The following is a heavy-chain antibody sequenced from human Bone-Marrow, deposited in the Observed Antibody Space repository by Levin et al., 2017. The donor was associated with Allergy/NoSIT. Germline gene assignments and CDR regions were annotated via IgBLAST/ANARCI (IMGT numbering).Heavy chain of an antibody. CDR3: ARGLWGLFLVSGWYYDY. CDR1: GGSFSGYY. J-gene: IGHJ4*02. D-gene: IGHD6-19*01. CDR2: INHSGST. V-gene: IGHV4-34*01. Sequence: KPSETLSLTCAVYGGSFSGYYWSWIRQPPGKGLEWIGEINHSGSTNYNPSLKSRVTISVDTSKNQFSLKLSSVTAADTAVYYCARGLWGLFLVSGWYYDYWGQGTLVTVSS.